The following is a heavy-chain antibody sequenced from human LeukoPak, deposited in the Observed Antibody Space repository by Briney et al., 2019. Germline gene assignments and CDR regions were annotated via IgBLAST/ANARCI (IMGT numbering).Heavy chain of an antibody. D-gene: IGHD6-13*01. Sequence: SVKVSCKASVGTFSSYAISWVRPPPGQGLEWVGGISHIFGTANYAQKFQGRVTITADESTSTAYMELSSLRSEDTAVYYCVLVTGIAAAGPDYWGQGTLVTVSS. CDR1: VGTFSSYA. V-gene: IGHV1-69*13. J-gene: IGHJ4*02. CDR3: VLVTGIAAAGPDY. CDR2: ISHIFGTA.